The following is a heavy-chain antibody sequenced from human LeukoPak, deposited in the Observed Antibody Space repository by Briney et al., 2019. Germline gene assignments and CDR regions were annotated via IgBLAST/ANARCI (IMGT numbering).Heavy chain of an antibody. CDR2: IYYSGST. J-gene: IGHJ6*02. D-gene: IGHD1-1*01. CDR3: ARDLGTRMDV. CDR1: GGSISSGGYY. Sequence: PSETLSLTCTVSGGSISSGGYYWSWVRQHPGKGLEWIGYIYYSGSTYYNPSLKSRFTISVDTSKNQFSLKLSSVTAADTAVYYCARDLGTRMDVWGQGTTVTVSS. V-gene: IGHV4-31*03.